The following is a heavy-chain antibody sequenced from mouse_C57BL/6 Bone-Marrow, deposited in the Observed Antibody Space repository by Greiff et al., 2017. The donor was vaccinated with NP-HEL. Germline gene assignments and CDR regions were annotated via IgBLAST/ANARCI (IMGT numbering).Heavy chain of an antibody. CDR3: ARRSNYLCSFGY. CDR2: IDPSDSDT. D-gene: IGHD2-5*01. V-gene: IGHV1-52*01. J-gene: IGHJ2*01. Sequence: QVQLQQPGAELVRPGSSVKLSCKASGYTFTSYWMHWVKQRPIQGLEWIGNIDPSDSDTHYNQKFKDKATLTVDKSSSTAYMQLSSLTSEDSAVDYCARRSNYLCSFGYWGQGTTLTVSS. CDR1: GYTFTSYW.